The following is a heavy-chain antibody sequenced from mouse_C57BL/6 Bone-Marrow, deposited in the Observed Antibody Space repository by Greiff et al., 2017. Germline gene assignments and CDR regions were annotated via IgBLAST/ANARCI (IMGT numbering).Heavy chain of an antibody. CDR1: GYTFTSYC. CDR2: IYPRSGNT. V-gene: IGHV1-81*01. D-gene: IGHD2-4*01. J-gene: IGHJ3*01. CDR3: ECGLRGLAWFAY. Sequence: QVQLQQSGAELVRPGASVKLSCKASGYTFTSYCIRWVKQSTGQGLEWIGEIYPRSGNTYYNEKFKGKATLTADKSSSTAYMELRSLTSEDSAVYFCECGLRGLAWFAYWGQGTLVTVSA.